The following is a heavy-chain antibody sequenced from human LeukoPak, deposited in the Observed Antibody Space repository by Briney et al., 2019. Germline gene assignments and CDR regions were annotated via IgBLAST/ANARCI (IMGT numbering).Heavy chain of an antibody. CDR3: AKGLKGIAAAGFDY. Sequence: GGSLRLSCAASGFTFDDYAMHWVRQAPGESLEWVSGISWNSGSIGYADSVKGRFTISRDNAKNSLYLQMNSLRAEDMALYYCAKGLKGIAAAGFDYWGQGTLVTVSS. CDR1: GFTFDDYA. V-gene: IGHV3-9*03. D-gene: IGHD6-13*01. J-gene: IGHJ4*02. CDR2: ISWNSGSI.